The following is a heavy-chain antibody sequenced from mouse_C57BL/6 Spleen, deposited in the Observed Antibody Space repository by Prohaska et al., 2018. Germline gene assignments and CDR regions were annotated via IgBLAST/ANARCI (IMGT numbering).Heavy chain of an antibody. Sequence: HGKSLEWIGDINPNNGGTSYNQKFKGKATLTVDKSSSTAYMELRSLTSEDSAVYYCARRGTVDYWGQGTSVTVSS. V-gene: IGHV1-26*01. CDR3: ARRGTVDY. D-gene: IGHD3-3*01. J-gene: IGHJ4*01. CDR2: INPNNGGT.